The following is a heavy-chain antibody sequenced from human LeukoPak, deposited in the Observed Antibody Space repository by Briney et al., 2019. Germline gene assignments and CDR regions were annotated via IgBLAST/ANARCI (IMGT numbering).Heavy chain of an antibody. CDR3: ARDDVISSSSLDY. CDR2: ISSSSSCI. D-gene: IGHD6-6*01. V-gene: IGHV3-21*01. CDR1: GFTFSSYS. J-gene: IGHJ4*02. Sequence: GGSLRLSCAASGFTFSSYSMNWVRQAPGKGLEWVSSISSSSSCIYYADSVKGRFTISRDNAKNSLYLQMNSLRAEDTAVYYCARDDVISSSSLDYWGQGTLVTVSS.